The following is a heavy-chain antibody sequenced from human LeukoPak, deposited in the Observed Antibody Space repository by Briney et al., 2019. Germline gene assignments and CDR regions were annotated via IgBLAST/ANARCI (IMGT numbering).Heavy chain of an antibody. J-gene: IGHJ4*02. CDR2: MNPNTGNT. CDR1: GYSFTTYD. D-gene: IGHD4-17*01. Sequence: ASVKVSCKASGYSFTTYDINWVRQASGQGLEWMAWMNPNTGNTVYAQKFHGRVTISRDTSTSIAYMELSSLGSDDTAVYYCARGRGSPYGDYGPVDYWGQGTLVTVSS. CDR3: ARGRGSPYGDYGPVDY. V-gene: IGHV1-8*03.